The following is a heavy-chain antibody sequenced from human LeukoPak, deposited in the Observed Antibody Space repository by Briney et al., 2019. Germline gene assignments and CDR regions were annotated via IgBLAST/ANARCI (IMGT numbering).Heavy chain of an antibody. V-gene: IGHV3-7*01. CDR2: IKQDGSEK. D-gene: IGHD1-26*01. Sequence: PGGSPRLSCAASGFTFSSYWMSWVRQAPGKGLEWVANIKQDGSEKYYVDSVKGRFTISRDNAKNSLYLQMNSLRAEDTAVYYCARDLGHFTSGTSAFDLLGQGTMVTVSS. CDR3: ARDLGHFTSGTSAFDL. J-gene: IGHJ3*01. CDR1: GFTFSSYW.